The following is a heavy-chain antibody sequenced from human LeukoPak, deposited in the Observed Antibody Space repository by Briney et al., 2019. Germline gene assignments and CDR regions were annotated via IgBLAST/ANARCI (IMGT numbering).Heavy chain of an antibody. V-gene: IGHV3-7*05. J-gene: IGHJ4*02. Sequence: GGSLRLSCAASGFTFSSYWMSWVRQAPGKGLELVANIKQDGSEKYYVDSVKGRFTISRDNAKNSLYLQMNSLRAEDTAVYYCARDRVTMVRGVNYYFDYWGQGTLVTVSS. CDR2: IKQDGSEK. CDR1: GFTFSSYW. CDR3: ARDRVTMVRGVNYYFDY. D-gene: IGHD3-10*01.